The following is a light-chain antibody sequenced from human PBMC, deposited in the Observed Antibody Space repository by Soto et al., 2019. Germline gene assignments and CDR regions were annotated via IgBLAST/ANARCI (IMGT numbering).Light chain of an antibody. J-gene: IGKJ1*01. V-gene: IGKV3-20*01. Sequence: EIVFTQSPGTLSLFPGERATLSCRASQSVSNNYLAWYQQKPGQAPRLLIFGASIRVKGIPDRFIGSGSGTDFTLTISRLEPEDFAVYYCQHYVTSLTTFGQGAKVDIK. CDR1: QSVSNNY. CDR3: QHYVTSLTT. CDR2: GAS.